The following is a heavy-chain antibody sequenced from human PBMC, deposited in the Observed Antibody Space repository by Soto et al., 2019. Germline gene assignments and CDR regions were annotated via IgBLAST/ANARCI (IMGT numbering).Heavy chain of an antibody. CDR2: MNPNSGNT. CDR3: ASILGVVMGPFDY. V-gene: IGHV1-8*01. J-gene: IGHJ4*02. D-gene: IGHD3-3*01. CDR1: GYTFTSYD. Sequence: ASVKVSCKASGYTFTSYDINWVRQATGQGLEWMGWMNPNSGNTGYAQKFQGRVTMTRDTSTSTAYMELRSLRSDDTAVYYCASILGVVMGPFDYWGQGTLVTVSS.